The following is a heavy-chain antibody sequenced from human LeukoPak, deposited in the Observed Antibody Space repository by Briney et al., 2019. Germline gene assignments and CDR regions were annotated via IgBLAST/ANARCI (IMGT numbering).Heavy chain of an antibody. CDR1: GGSISSYY. J-gene: IGHJ4*02. D-gene: IGHD5-18*01. Sequence: SETLSLTSTVSGGSISSYYWSWIRPPPGKGLEWFGYIYYSGSTNYNPSLKSRVTISVDTSKNQFSLKLSSVTAADTAVYYCARHDYVDTAMVDYWGQGTLVTVSS. V-gene: IGHV4-59*08. CDR3: ARHDYVDTAMVDY. CDR2: IYYSGST.